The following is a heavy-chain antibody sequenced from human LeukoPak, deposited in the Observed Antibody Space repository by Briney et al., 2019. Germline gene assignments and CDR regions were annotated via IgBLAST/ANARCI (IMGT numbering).Heavy chain of an antibody. D-gene: IGHD3-22*01. V-gene: IGHV3-74*01. J-gene: IGHJ4*02. Sequence: GGSLRLSCAASGFTFSSYWMHWVRQAPGKGLVWVSRINSDGSSTSYADSVKGRFTISRDNAKNTLYLQMNSLRAEDTAVYYCASRYYYDSSGRDYWGQGTLVTASS. CDR2: INSDGSST. CDR3: ASRYYYDSSGRDY. CDR1: GFTFSSYW.